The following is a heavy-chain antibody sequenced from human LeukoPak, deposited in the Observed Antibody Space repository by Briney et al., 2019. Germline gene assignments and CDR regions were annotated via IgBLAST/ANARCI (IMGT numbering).Heavy chain of an antibody. CDR2: ISYRADTP. V-gene: IGHV3-11*01. CDR3: ASGYRSGYHY. J-gene: IGHJ4*02. CDR1: GFTFSDFF. Sequence: PGGSLRLSCVASGFTFSDFFMSWIRQAPGKGLEWISFISYRADTPYYADSVKGRFTISRDNAKNSVFPQMNSLRVEDTAVYYCASGYRSGYHYWGQGTLVSVSS. D-gene: IGHD2-8*02.